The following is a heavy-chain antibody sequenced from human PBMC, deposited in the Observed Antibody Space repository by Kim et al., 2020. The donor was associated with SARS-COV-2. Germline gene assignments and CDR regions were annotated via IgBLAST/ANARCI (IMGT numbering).Heavy chain of an antibody. V-gene: IGHV3-30*18. CDR1: GFTFSSYG. Sequence: GGSLRLSCAASGFTFSSYGMHWVRQAPGKGLEWVAVISYDGSNKYYADSVKGRFTISRDNSKNTLYLQMNSLRAEDTAVYYCAKDVTMVRGGSFDYWGQG. CDR2: ISYDGSNK. J-gene: IGHJ4*02. D-gene: IGHD3-10*01. CDR3: AKDVTMVRGGSFDY.